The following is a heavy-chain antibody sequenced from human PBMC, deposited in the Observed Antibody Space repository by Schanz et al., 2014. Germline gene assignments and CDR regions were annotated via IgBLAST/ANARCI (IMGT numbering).Heavy chain of an antibody. V-gene: IGHV4-4*02. D-gene: IGHD3-3*01. J-gene: IGHJ4*02. Sequence: QVLLQESGPGVVKPSGTLSLTCAVSGGSIISSTWWGWVRQPPGKGLEWIGEVNHSGDTNYNPSLKSRVTISVDTSKNQLSLKVTSVTAADSAMYYCARDEVYDFWTGYYARWGQGTRVTVSS. CDR3: ARDEVYDFWTGYYAR. CDR1: GGSIISSTW. CDR2: VNHSGDT.